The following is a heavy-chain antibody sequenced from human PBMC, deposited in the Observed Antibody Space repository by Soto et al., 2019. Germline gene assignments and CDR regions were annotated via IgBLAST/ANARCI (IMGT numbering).Heavy chain of an antibody. CDR3: ATRDTGRVY. CDR2: SHQSGNT. D-gene: IGHD5-18*01. CDR1: GVSIGSHDW. J-gene: IGHJ4*02. V-gene: IGHV4-4*02. Sequence: QVQLQESGPGLVKPSGTLSLTCAVSGVSIGSHDWWTWVRQPPGKGLEWIGESHQSGNTNYNSSLXSRVTLSLDKSKNHFSLQLSSVTVADTAVYYCATRDTGRVYWGQGTLVTVSS.